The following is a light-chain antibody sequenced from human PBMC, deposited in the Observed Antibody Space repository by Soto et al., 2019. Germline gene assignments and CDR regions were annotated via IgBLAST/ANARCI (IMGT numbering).Light chain of an antibody. CDR2: SND. Sequence: QSVLTQPPSASGTPGQRVTISCSGRNANIGNNFVCWYQQLPGTAPKLLMYSNDRRPSGVPDRFSGSKSGTSASLAISGLRSEDEADYYCVAWDDSLSGLVFGTGTKVTVL. CDR1: NANIGNNF. V-gene: IGLV1-47*02. CDR3: VAWDDSLSGLV. J-gene: IGLJ1*01.